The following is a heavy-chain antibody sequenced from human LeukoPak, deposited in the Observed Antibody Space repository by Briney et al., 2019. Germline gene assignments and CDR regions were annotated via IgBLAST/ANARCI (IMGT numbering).Heavy chain of an antibody. D-gene: IGHD6-13*01. Sequence: SVKVSCKASGGTFSSYAISWVRQAPGQGLEWMGRIIPILGIANYAQKFQGRVTITADKSTSTAYMELISLRSEDTAVYYCAREGYSSSWYAKNWFDPWGQGTLVTVSS. CDR2: IIPILGIA. CDR1: GGTFSSYA. CDR3: AREGYSSSWYAKNWFDP. J-gene: IGHJ5*02. V-gene: IGHV1-69*04.